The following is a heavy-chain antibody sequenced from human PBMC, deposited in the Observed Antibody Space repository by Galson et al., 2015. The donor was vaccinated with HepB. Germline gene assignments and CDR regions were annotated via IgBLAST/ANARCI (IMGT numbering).Heavy chain of an antibody. D-gene: IGHD3-3*01. CDR2: IIPIFGTA. V-gene: IGHV1-69*01. CDR1: GGTFSSYA. CDR3: AGGYYDFWSGPLDY. Sequence: SCKASGGTFSSYAISWVRQAPGQGLEWMGGIIPIFGTANYAQKFQGRVTITADESTSTAYMELSSLRSEDTAVYYCAGGYYDFWSGPLDYWGQGTLVTVSS. J-gene: IGHJ4*02.